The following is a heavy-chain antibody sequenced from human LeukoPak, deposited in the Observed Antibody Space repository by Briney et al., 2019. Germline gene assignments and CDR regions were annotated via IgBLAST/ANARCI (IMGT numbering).Heavy chain of an antibody. CDR2: INAGNGNT. Sequence: ASVKVSCKASGYTFTSYIMHWVRQAPGQRLEWMGWINAGNGNTKYSQEFQDRVTITRDTSASTVYMELSSLRSEDTAVYYCARTKGDGYNDFDYWGQGTLVTVSS. V-gene: IGHV1-3*03. D-gene: IGHD5-24*01. J-gene: IGHJ4*02. CDR3: ARTKGDGYNDFDY. CDR1: GYTFTSYI.